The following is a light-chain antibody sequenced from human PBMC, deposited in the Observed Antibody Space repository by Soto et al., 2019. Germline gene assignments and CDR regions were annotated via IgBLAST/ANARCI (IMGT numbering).Light chain of an antibody. J-gene: IGKJ4*01. CDR2: ATS. Sequence: DIQMTQSPSSVSASVGDRVSITCRASQAINNWLAWYQQKPGKAPKLLIFATSTLQTGVPSRFSGSGSGTDYTLNISSLQPEDFATYYCQQANSFPLTFGGGTKVEFK. CDR3: QQANSFPLT. CDR1: QAINNW. V-gene: IGKV1-12*01.